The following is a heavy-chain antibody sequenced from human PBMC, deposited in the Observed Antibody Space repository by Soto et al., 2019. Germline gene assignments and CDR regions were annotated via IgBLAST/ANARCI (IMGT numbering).Heavy chain of an antibody. J-gene: IGHJ3*02. Sequence: QVQLVESGGGVVQPGRSLRLSCAASGFTFSSYAMHWVRQAPGKGLEWVAVISYDGSNKYYADSVKGRFTISRGNSKNTLYLQMNSLRAEDTAVYYCARDSNYYDSSGYWAGDAFDIWGQGTMVTVSS. D-gene: IGHD3-22*01. CDR1: GFTFSSYA. CDR3: ARDSNYYDSSGYWAGDAFDI. CDR2: ISYDGSNK. V-gene: IGHV3-30-3*01.